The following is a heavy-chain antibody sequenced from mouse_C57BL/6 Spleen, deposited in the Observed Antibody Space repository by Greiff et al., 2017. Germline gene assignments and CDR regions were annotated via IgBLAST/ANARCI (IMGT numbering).Heavy chain of an antibody. V-gene: IGHV1-52*01. CDR3: ARDGDYDEAMDY. D-gene: IGHD2-4*01. Sequence: QVQLQQPGAELVRPGSSVKLSCKASGYTFTSYWMHWVKQRPIQGLEWIGNIDPSDSETHYNQKFKDKATLTVDKSSSTAYMQLSSLTSEDSAVYYCARDGDYDEAMDYWGQGTSVTVSS. CDR1: GYTFTSYW. CDR2: IDPSDSET. J-gene: IGHJ4*01.